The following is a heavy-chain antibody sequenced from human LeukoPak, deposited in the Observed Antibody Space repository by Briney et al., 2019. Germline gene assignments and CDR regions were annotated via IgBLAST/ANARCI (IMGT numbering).Heavy chain of an antibody. V-gene: IGHV3-23*01. Sequence: PGGSLRLSCAASAFTFSSYAMSWVRQAPGKGLEWVSAISGSGGSTYYADSVKGRFTISRDSSTNTLYLQMNSLRAEDTAIYYCAKRGAEVGATVAPGDYWGQGTLVTVSS. CDR3: AKRGAEVGATVAPGDY. D-gene: IGHD1-26*01. CDR1: AFTFSSYA. J-gene: IGHJ4*02. CDR2: ISGSGGST.